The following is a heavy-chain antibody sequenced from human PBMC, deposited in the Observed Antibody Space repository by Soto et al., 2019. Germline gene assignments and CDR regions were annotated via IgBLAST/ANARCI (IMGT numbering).Heavy chain of an antibody. Sequence: PGGSLRLSCAASGFTFSSYDMHWVRQATGKGLEWVSAIGTAGDTYYPSSVKGRFTISRENAKNSLYLQMNSLRAGDTAVYYCARGSQPVDSSGYYYPDWGQGTLVTVSS. CDR3: ARGSQPVDSSGYYYPD. CDR2: IGTAGDT. D-gene: IGHD3-22*01. V-gene: IGHV3-13*01. CDR1: GFTFSSYD. J-gene: IGHJ4*02.